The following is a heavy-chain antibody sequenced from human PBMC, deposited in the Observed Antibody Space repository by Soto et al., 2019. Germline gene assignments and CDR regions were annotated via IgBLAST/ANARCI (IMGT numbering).Heavy chain of an antibody. J-gene: IGHJ6*02. Sequence: GESLKISCKVSGYSFTSNWISVGRQMPGKGVGWMGMIVPSDSYTNYSPSFQSHVTISADKSINTAYLQWSSLKAADTSMYYCARRTGYWGGYGMDFWGQGTTVTVSS. V-gene: IGHV5-10-1*01. CDR2: IVPSDSYT. CDR3: ARRTGYWGGYGMDF. CDR1: GYSFTSNW. D-gene: IGHD7-27*01.